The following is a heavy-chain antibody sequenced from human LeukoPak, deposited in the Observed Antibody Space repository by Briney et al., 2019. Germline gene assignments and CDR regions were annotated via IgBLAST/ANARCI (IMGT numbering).Heavy chain of an antibody. CDR2: INPNSGGT. J-gene: IGHJ4*02. CDR3: ARAGYGGNSPFDY. Sequence: ASVKVSCKASGYTFTGYYIHWVRQAPGQGLEWMGWINPNSGGTNYAQKFQGRVTMTRDTSISTGYMELSRLRSDDTAVYYCARAGYGGNSPFDYWGQGTLVTVSS. CDR1: GYTFTGYY. D-gene: IGHD4-23*01. V-gene: IGHV1-2*02.